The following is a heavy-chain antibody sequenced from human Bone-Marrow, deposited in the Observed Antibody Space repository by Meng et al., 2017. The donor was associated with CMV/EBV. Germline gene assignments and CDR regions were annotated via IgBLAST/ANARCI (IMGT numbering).Heavy chain of an antibody. CDR2: IYYGGST. D-gene: IGHD6-19*01. CDR3: ARDAVAGTGDAFDI. J-gene: IGHJ3*02. V-gene: IGHV4-39*07. Sequence: SGGSISSSSYYWGWIRQPPGKGLEWIGSIYYGGSTYYNPSLKSRVTISVDTSKNQFSLKLSSVTAADTAVYYCARDAVAGTGDAFDIWGQGTMVTVSS. CDR1: GGSISSSSYY.